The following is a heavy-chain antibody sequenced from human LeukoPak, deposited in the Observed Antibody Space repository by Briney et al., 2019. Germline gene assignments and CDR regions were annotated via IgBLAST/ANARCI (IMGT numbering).Heavy chain of an antibody. CDR3: ARGLTWGGYYFDY. CDR1: GGSISSSTYF. J-gene: IGHJ4*02. CDR2: VYYSGST. V-gene: IGHV4-39*07. Sequence: SDTLSLTCTVSGGSISSSTYFWSWIRQPPGKGQEWIGSVYYSGSTYYNPSLKSRVTISVDTSRNQFSLKLSSVTAADTAVYYCARGLTWGGYYFDYWGQGTLVTVSS. D-gene: IGHD3-16*01.